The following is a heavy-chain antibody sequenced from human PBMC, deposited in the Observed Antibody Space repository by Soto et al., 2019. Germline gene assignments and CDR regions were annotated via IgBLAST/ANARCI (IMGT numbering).Heavy chain of an antibody. J-gene: IGHJ4*02. V-gene: IGHV3-23*01. CDR1: GFIFSSYS. Sequence: GGSLRLSCAASGFIFSSYSMSWVRQAPGKGLEWVSAISGGGGSTYYADSVKGRFTISKDNSKNTLYLQMNSLTAEDTAVYYCAKGQKTFDYWGQGTLVTVSS. CDR2: ISGGGGST. CDR3: AKGQKTFDY.